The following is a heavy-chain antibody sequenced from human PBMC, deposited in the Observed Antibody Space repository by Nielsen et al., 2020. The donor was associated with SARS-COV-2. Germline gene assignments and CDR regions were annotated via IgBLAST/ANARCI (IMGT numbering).Heavy chain of an antibody. J-gene: IGHJ6*02. CDR2: INYSGST. V-gene: IGHV4-59*12. CDR1: GGSINNYH. Sequence: GSLRLSCVVAGGSINNYHWSWIRQPPGKGLEWIGYINYSGSTKYNPSLMSRVTISLDTPKNQFSLRLSSVSAADTAVYYCARDRTILASAQSYYYYGMDVWGPGTTVTVSS. CDR3: ARDRTILASAQSYYYYGMDV. D-gene: IGHD3-3*02.